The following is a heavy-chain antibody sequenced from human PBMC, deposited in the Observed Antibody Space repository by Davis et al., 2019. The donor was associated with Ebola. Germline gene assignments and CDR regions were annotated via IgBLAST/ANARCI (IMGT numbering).Heavy chain of an antibody. CDR2: INAVDGDT. V-gene: IGHV1-3*01. Sequence: ASVKVSCKASGYTVTDYTFYWVRQAPGQRLEWMGWINAVDGDTMYSPNFQGRATITRDTSANRAYMELGSLTSEDTAVYYCATDRKYYASGSYWSWGPKKKQYNYGMDVWGQGTTVTVSS. J-gene: IGHJ6*02. D-gene: IGHD2-8*02. CDR3: ATDRKYYASGSYWSWGPKKKQYNYGMDV. CDR1: GYTVTDYT.